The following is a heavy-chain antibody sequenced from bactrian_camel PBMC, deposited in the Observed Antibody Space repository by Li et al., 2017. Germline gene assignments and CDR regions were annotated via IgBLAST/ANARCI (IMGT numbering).Heavy chain of an antibody. CDR2: IGSEGST. D-gene: IGHD2*01. CDR1: RLTDSYYC. J-gene: IGHJ7*01. V-gene: IGHV3S53*01. Sequence: HVQLVESGGGSVQAGGSLRLSCTASRLTDSYYCMAWFRQAPGKEREGVAVIGSEGSTTYADSVKGRFTISKDNAKTVVYLQMNSLKPEDTATYYCVADQVDCESAWQYGMDHWGKGTQVTVS.